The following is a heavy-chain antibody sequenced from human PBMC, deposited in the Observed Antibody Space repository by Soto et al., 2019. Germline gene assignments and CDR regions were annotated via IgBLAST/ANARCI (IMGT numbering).Heavy chain of an antibody. CDR1: GGSISSHY. CDR2: IYYRGST. J-gene: IGHJ6*02. D-gene: IGHD1-26*01. V-gene: IGHV4-59*11. Sequence: XGILSLTCTVSGGSISSHYWSWVRQAPGKGLEWIGHIYYRGSTTYNPSLRSRSTISVDTSNNQFSLKLNSVTTADTAVYYCARDGREASGMDVWGQGTKVTVSS. CDR3: ARDGREASGMDV.